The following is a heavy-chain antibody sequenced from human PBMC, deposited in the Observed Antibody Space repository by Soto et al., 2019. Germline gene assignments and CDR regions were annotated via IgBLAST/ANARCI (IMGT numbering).Heavy chain of an antibody. CDR1: GFTFSSYA. D-gene: IGHD2-15*01. Sequence: GSLRLSCAASGFTFSSYAMSWVRQAPGKGLEWVSAISGSGGSTYYADSVKGRFTISRDNSKNTLYLQMNSLRAEDTAVYYCAKDRISLCGGSCYSGDLNWFDPWGQGTLVTVSS. CDR3: AKDRISLCGGSCYSGDLNWFDP. J-gene: IGHJ5*02. V-gene: IGHV3-23*01. CDR2: ISGSGGST.